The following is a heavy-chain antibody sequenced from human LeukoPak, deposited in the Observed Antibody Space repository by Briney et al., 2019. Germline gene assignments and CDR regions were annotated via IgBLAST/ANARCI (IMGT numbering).Heavy chain of an antibody. CDR1: GFTLSNYA. CDR2: ITGSGGNT. CDR3: AKWGDYDVLTGYYVSDY. Sequence: GASLRLSCAASGFTLSNYAMSWVRQAPGKGLEWVSAITGSGGNTYYADSVKGRFTISRDNSKNTVFLQMNSLRAEDTAVYYCAKWGDYDVLTGYYVSDYWGQGTLVTVSS. J-gene: IGHJ4*02. D-gene: IGHD3-9*01. V-gene: IGHV3-23*01.